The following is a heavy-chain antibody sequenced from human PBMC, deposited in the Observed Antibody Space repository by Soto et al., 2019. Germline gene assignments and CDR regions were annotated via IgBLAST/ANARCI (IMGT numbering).Heavy chain of an antibody. J-gene: IGHJ4*02. CDR2: ISAYNGNT. D-gene: IGHD6-6*01. CDR1: GYTFTSYG. Sequence: QVQLVQSGTEVKKPGASVKVSCKASGYTFTSYGITWVRQAPGQGLEWMGWISAYNGNTNYAQKLQGRVTMPTDTSTSTAFMELRSLRSDDTAVYYCARAPIAYTTSHPFDYWGQGTLVTVSS. CDR3: ARAPIAYTTSHPFDY. V-gene: IGHV1-18*01.